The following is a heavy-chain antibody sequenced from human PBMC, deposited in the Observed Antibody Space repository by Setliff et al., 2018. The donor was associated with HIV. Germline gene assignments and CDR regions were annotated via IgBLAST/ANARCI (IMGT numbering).Heavy chain of an antibody. CDR3: AKASWNYVADWFDP. V-gene: IGHV3-23*01. CDR1: GLTISNSA. CDR2: ISDRDTGT. J-gene: IGHJ5*02. Sequence: LRLSCAASGLTISNSAMTWVRQAPGKGLEWVSSISDRDTGTNYADSVKGRFIISRDNSKNTLYLQMNSLRVDDTAVYYCAKASWNYVADWFDPWGQGTLVTVS. D-gene: IGHD1-7*01.